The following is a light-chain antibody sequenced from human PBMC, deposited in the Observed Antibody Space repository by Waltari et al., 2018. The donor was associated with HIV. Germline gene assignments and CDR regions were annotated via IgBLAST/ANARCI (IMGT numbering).Light chain of an antibody. CDR1: SSNIGAHSD. Sequence: QSVLTQPPSVSGAPGQRVTISCTGSSSNIGAHSDVHWHQQHPGRPPNPLIYSGNHRPAGVPDRLSVSMSGTAASLAITGLQAEDEADYYCQSYDSGLRMFGGGTKLTVL. V-gene: IGLV1-40*01. CDR3: QSYDSGLRM. CDR2: SGN. J-gene: IGLJ3*02.